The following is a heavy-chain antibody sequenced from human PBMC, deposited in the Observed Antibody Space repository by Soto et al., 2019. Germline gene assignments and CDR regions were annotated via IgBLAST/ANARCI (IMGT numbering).Heavy chain of an antibody. V-gene: IGHV3-66*01. CDR2: IYSGGST. Sequence: EVQLVESGGGLVQPGGSLRPSVAASGSTSRSTYMSWAGQPPGKGREWVSVIYSGGSTYYADSVKGRFTISRDNSKNTLYLQMNSLRAEDTAVYYCASSEGIAVAGTMDYWGQGTLVTVSS. CDR1: GSTSRSTY. J-gene: IGHJ4*02. CDR3: ASSEGIAVAGTMDY. D-gene: IGHD6-19*01.